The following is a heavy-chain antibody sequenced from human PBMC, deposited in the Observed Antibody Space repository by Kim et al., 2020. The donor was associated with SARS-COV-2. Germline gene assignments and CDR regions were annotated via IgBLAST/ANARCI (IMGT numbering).Heavy chain of an antibody. V-gene: IGHV1-2*02. Sequence: ASVKVSCKASGYTFTGYYMHWVRQAPGQGLEWMGWINPNSGGTNYAQKFQRRVTMTRDTSISTAFMELSGLRSDDTAVFYCARDSGSYPTYNWFDPWGQGILVTVST. J-gene: IGHJ5*02. CDR2: INPNSGGT. D-gene: IGHD1-26*01. CDR1: GYTFTGYY. CDR3: ARDSGSYPTYNWFDP.